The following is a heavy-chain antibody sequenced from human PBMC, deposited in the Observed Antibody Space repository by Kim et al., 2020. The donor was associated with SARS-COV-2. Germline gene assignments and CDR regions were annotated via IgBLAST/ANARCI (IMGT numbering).Heavy chain of an antibody. J-gene: IGHJ4*02. CDR1: GFTFSSYW. V-gene: IGHV3-7*03. CDR3: ARAQYYYDSSGYSYY. D-gene: IGHD3-22*01. CDR2: IKQDGSEK. Sequence: GGSLRLSCAASGFTFSSYWMSWVRQAPGKGLEWVTNIKQDGSEKYYVDSVKGRFTISRDNAKNSLYLQMNSLRAEDTAVYYCARAQYYYDSSGYSYYWGQGTLVTVSS.